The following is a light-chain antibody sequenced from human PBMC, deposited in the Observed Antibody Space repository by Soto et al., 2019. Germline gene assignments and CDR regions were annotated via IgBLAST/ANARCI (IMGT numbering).Light chain of an antibody. J-gene: IGKJ4*01. CDR3: QQRTNWLT. Sequence: EIVLTQSTATLSLSPGERATLSCRASQSVTWYLAWYQQKPGQAPRLLIYDASNRATGIPARFSGSGSGTDFTLTISSLEPEDFAVYYCQQRTNWLTFGGGTRVEI. CDR2: DAS. V-gene: IGKV3-11*01. CDR1: QSVTWY.